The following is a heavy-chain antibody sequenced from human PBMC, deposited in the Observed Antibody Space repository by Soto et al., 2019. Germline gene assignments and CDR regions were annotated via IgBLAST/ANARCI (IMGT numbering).Heavy chain of an antibody. D-gene: IGHD6-19*01. V-gene: IGHV4-61*01. CDR1: GGSVSSGSYF. Sequence: PSETLSLTCTVSGGSVSSGSYFWSWFRQPPGKGLEWLGYIYYTGSTNYNPYLKSRVTMSLDTSQNQFSLKLSSVTAAVAAVYYCARDRAGTTDSYNGMEVLRRGATVTVSS. CDR3: ARDRAGTTDSYNGMEV. J-gene: IGHJ6*02. CDR2: IYYTGST.